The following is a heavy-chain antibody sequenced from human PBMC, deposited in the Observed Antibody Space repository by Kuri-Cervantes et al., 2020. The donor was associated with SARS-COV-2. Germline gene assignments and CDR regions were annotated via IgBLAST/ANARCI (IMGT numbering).Heavy chain of an antibody. D-gene: IGHD6-19*01. J-gene: IGHJ3*02. CDR3: ARDADVVAVAGLDAFDI. CDR1: GGSISSYY. CDR2: IYYSGST. V-gene: IGHV4-59*01. Sequence: SETLSLTCTVSGGSISSYYWSWIRQPPGKGLEWMGYIYYSGSTNYNPSLKSRVTISVDTSKNQFSLKLSSVTAADTAVYFCARDADVVAVAGLDAFDIWGQGTMVTVSS.